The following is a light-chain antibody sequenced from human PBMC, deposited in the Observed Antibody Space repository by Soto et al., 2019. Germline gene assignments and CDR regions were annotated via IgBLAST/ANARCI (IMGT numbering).Light chain of an antibody. CDR3: EQYGSSLLFT. CDR1: QSVSSSY. V-gene: IGKV3-20*01. CDR2: GAS. Sequence: EIVLTQSPSTLSLSPGERATLSCRASQSVSSSYLAWYQQNPGQAPRLLIYGASSRATGIPDRFSGSGSGTDFPLTISRLEPEDFAVYYCEQYGSSLLFTFGPGTKVDIK. J-gene: IGKJ3*01.